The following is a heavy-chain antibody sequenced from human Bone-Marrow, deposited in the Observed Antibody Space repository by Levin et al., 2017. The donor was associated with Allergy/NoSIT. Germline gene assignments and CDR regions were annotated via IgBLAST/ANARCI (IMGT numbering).Heavy chain of an antibody. CDR1: GGSISSYY. J-gene: IGHJ6*02. V-gene: IGHV4-59*01. CDR2: IYYSGST. Sequence: SQTLSLTCTVSGGSISSYYWSWIRQPPGKGLEWIGYIYYSGSTNYNPSLKSRVTKSVDTSKKQFSLKLDSVTAADTAVYYCARGPTVTNYYYGMDVWGQGTTVTVSS. D-gene: IGHD4-17*01. CDR3: ARGPTVTNYYYGMDV.